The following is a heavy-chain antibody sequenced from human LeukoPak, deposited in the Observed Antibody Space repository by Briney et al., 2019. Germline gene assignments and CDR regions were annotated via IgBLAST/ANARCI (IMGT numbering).Heavy chain of an antibody. V-gene: IGHV3-23*01. J-gene: IGHJ6*02. CDR3: AKAGGYSYDYYYYGMDV. CDR2: ISGSGGTT. Sequence: GGSLRLSCAASGLTFSSFPMTWVRQAPGKGLEWVSAISGSGGTTYYADSVKGRFTISRDNSKNTLYLQMNSLRAEDTAVYYCAKAGGYSYDYYYYGMDVWGQGTTVTVSS. CDR1: GLTFSSFP. D-gene: IGHD5-18*01.